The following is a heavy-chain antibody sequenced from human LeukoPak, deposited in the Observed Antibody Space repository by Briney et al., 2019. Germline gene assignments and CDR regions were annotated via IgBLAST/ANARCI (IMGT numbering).Heavy chain of an antibody. CDR1: GFTFSSYK. CDR3: AELSITMIGGV. Sequence: GESLRLSCAASGFTFSSYKMNWVRQAPGQGLEWVSYISSSCSTIYYADSVKGRFTISGDNAKNSLYLQMNSLRAEDTAVYYCAELSITMIGGVWGKGTTVTISS. CDR2: ISSSCSTI. D-gene: IGHD3-10*02. J-gene: IGHJ6*04. V-gene: IGHV3-48*03.